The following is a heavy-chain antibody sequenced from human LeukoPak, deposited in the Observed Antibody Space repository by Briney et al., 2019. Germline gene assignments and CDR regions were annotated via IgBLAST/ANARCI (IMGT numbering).Heavy chain of an antibody. CDR3: VRDLQWLVEYDAFDI. J-gene: IGHJ3*02. CDR2: ISSASSTK. V-gene: IGHV3-48*01. CDR1: GFTFTSYS. Sequence: GGSLRLSCAASGFTFTSYSMNWVRQAPGKGLEWVSYISSASSTKYYADSVKGRFTISRDNAKNSLSLQMNSLRAEDTAVYYCVRDLQWLVEYDAFDIWGQGTMVTVSS. D-gene: IGHD6-19*01.